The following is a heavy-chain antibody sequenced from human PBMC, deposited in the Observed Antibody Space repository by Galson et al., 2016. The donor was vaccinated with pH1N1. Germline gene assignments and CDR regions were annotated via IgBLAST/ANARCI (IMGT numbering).Heavy chain of an antibody. J-gene: IGHJ5*02. CDR3: AHSPYGDYTLHFDP. CDR1: GFSLSTSGVG. V-gene: IGHV2-5*02. CDR2: IYWDDDK. Sequence: TLTLTCTVSGFSLSTSGVGVGWIRQPPGKALEWLAVIYWDDDKRYSPSLKSRLTVTKDTSKNQVVLTMTNMDPVDAATYYCAHSPYGDYTLHFDPWGQGTLVTVSS. D-gene: IGHD4-17*01.